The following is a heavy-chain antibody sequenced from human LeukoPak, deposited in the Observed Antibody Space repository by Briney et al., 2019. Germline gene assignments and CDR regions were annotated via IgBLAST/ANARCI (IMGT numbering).Heavy chain of an antibody. CDR3: ASLRGIAADDAFDI. J-gene: IGHJ3*02. D-gene: IGHD6-13*01. CDR1: GFTFSSYE. Sequence: QSGGSLRLSCAVSGFTFSSYEMNWVRQAPGKGLEWVSYISSSGSTIYYADSVKGRFTISRDNAKNSLYLQMNSLRAEDTAVYYCASLRGIAADDAFDIWGQGTMVTVSS. CDR2: ISSSGSTI. V-gene: IGHV3-48*03.